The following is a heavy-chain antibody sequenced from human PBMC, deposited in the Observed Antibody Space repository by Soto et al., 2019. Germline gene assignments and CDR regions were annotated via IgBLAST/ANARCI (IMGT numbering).Heavy chain of an antibody. CDR3: ARGSPGAAAGTGAFDI. J-gene: IGHJ3*02. CDR1: GFTVSSNY. V-gene: IGHV3-53*04. CDR2: IYSGVST. D-gene: IGHD6-13*01. Sequence: GGSLRLSCAASGFTVSSNYMSWVRQAPGKGLEWVSVIYSGVSTYYADSVKGRFTISRHNSKNTLYLQMNSLRAEDTAVYYCARGSPGAAAGTGAFDIWGQGTMVTVSS.